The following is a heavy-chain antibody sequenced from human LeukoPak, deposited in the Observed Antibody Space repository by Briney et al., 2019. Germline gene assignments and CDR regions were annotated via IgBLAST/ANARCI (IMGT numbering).Heavy chain of an antibody. J-gene: IGHJ6*03. CDR3: ARLDYGDYGVYYGYYYYYMDV. D-gene: IGHD4-17*01. CDR1: GDSISSYY. Sequence: PSETLSLTCTVSGDSISSYYWSWIRQPPGKGLEWIGYIYTSGSTNYNPSLKSRVTISVDTSKNQFSLKLSSVTAADTAVYYCARLDYGDYGVYYGYYYYYMDVWGKGTTVTVSS. V-gene: IGHV4-4*09. CDR2: IYTSGST.